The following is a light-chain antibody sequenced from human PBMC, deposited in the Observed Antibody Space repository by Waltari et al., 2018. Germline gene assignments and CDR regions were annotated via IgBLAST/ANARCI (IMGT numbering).Light chain of an antibody. CDR2: AAS. J-gene: IGKJ1*01. V-gene: IGKV3-20*01. CDR3: QHYVRLPVT. Sequence: EIVLTQSPGTLSLSPGETASLSCRASQSVVRNLAWYQQKPGQAPRLLIYAASTRANGIPDRFSGRESGTDVRLTISRLEPEDFAVYYCQHYVRLPVTFGQGTTVELK. CDR1: QSVVRN.